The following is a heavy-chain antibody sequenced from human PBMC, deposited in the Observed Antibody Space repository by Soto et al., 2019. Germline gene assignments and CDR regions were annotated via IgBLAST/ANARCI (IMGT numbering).Heavy chain of an antibody. Sequence: QEQLVQSGAEVKKPGASVKVSCKASGYTFTDHYIHWVRQAPGQGLEWMGWINSNSGGTNSAQKFQGRVTMTRDTSISTAYMELTRLRSDDTAMYYCARDSPSLAYCCGDCYSIDYWGQGTLVTVSS. V-gene: IGHV1-2*02. CDR1: GYTFTDHY. J-gene: IGHJ4*02. CDR2: INSNSGGT. D-gene: IGHD2-21*02. CDR3: ARDSPSLAYCCGDCYSIDY.